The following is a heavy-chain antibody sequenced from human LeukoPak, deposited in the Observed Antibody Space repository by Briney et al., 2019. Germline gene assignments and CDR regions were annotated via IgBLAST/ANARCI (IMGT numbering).Heavy chain of an antibody. Sequence: GASVKVSCKVSGYTLTELSMHWVRQAPGKGLEWMGGFDPEDGETIYAQKFQGRVTMTEDTSTDTAYMELSSLRSEDTAVYYCATDLIWSAQLSGSTTGGFDYWGQGTLGTVSS. J-gene: IGHJ4*02. CDR3: ATDLIWSAQLSGSTTGGFDY. D-gene: IGHD1-26*01. CDR2: FDPEDGET. V-gene: IGHV1-24*01. CDR1: GYTLTELS.